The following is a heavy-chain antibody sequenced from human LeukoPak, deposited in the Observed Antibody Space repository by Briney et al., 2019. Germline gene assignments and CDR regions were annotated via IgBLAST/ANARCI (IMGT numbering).Heavy chain of an antibody. CDR3: ARVLGMGYPELAAAEKNAFDI. CDR2: INPNSGGT. CDR1: GYTFTGYY. J-gene: IGHJ3*02. Sequence: GASVKVSCKASGYTFTGYYMHWVRQAPGQGLEWMGWINPNSGGTNYAQKFQGRVTMTRDTSISTAYMELSRLRSDDTAVYYCARVLGMGYPELAAAEKNAFDIWGQGTMVTVSS. D-gene: IGHD6-13*01. V-gene: IGHV1-2*02.